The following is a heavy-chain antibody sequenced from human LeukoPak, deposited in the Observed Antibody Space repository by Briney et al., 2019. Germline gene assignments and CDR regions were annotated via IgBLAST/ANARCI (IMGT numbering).Heavy chain of an antibody. J-gene: IGHJ4*02. D-gene: IGHD6-25*01. CDR3: ARDVTRSSGGY. V-gene: IGHV3-21*01. CDR1: GFTFSSYS. CDR2: ISSSSSYI. Sequence: GGSLRLSCAASGFTFSSYSMNWVRQAPGKGLEWVLSISSSSSYIYYADSVKGRFTISRDNAKNSLYLQMNSLRAEDTAVYYCARDVTRSSGGYWGQGTLVTVSS.